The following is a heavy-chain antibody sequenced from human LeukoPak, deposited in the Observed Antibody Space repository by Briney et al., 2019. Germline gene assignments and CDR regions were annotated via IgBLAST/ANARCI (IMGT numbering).Heavy chain of an antibody. D-gene: IGHD6-13*01. V-gene: IGHV3-21*01. Sequence: PGGSLRLSCAASGFTFSSYSMNWVRQAPGKGLEWVSSISSSSSYIYYADSVKGRFTISRDNAKNSLYLQMNSLRAEDTAVYYCARVVEQQLVDEGIDYWGQGTLVTVSS. CDR2: ISSSSSYI. J-gene: IGHJ4*02. CDR1: GFTFSSYS. CDR3: ARVVEQQLVDEGIDY.